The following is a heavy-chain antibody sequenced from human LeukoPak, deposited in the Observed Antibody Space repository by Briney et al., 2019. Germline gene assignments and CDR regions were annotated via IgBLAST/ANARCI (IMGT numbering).Heavy chain of an antibody. CDR1: GGTFSSYA. J-gene: IGHJ5*02. Sequence: GASVKVSCKASGGTFSSYAISWVRQAPGQGLEWMGGIIPIFGTANYAQKFQGRVTITADKSTSTAYMELSSLRSEDTAVYYCARAAQQLVQSGWFDPWGQGTLVTVSS. CDR2: IIPIFGTA. CDR3: ARAAQQLVQSGWFDP. D-gene: IGHD6-13*01. V-gene: IGHV1-69*06.